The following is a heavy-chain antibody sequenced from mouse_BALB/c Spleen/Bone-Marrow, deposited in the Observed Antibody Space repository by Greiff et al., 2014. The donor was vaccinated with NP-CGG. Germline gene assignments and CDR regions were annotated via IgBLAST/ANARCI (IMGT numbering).Heavy chain of an antibody. CDR1: GYTFTEYT. V-gene: IGHV1-18*01. CDR2: FNPNNGGT. CDR3: AREEAFDYVIAY. J-gene: IGHJ3*01. Sequence: VQLQQSGPELVTPGASVKISCKTSGYTFTEYTMHWVKQSHGQSLEWIGGFNPNNGGTSYNQKFKGKATLTVDKASSTAYMELRSLTSEYSAVNYCAREEAFDYVIAYWGQGTLVTVSA. D-gene: IGHD2-4*01.